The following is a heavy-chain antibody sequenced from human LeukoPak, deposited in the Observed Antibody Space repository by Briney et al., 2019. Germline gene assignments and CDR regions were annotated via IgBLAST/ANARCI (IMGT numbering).Heavy chain of an antibody. CDR3: ANTGWSSPDY. J-gene: IGHJ4*02. Sequence: GGSLRLSCAASGFTFSNYWMIWLRQAPGKGLEWVANIKQDGSEKYYLDSVKGRFTISRDNAKNSLYLHMNSLRAEDTAVYYCANTGWSSPDYWGLGTLVTVSS. V-gene: IGHV3-7*01. CDR2: IKQDGSEK. CDR1: GFTFSNYW. D-gene: IGHD2-15*01.